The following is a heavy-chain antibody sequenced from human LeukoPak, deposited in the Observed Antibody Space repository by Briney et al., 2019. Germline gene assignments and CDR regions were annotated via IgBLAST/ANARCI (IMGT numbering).Heavy chain of an antibody. CDR3: ARRLRSSSWYDP. CDR2: ISSSSSYI. J-gene: IGHJ5*02. CDR1: GFTFSSYS. D-gene: IGHD6-13*01. Sequence: GGSLRLSCAASGFTFSSYSMNWVRQAPGKGLEWVSSISSSSSYIYYADSVKGRFTISRDNAKNSLYLQMNSLRAEDTAVYYCARRLRSSSWYDPWGQGTLVTVSS. V-gene: IGHV3-21*01.